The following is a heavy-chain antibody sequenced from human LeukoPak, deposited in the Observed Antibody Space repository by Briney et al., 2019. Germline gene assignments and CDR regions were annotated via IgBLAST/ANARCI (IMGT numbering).Heavy chain of an antibody. CDR1: GFTFSDSY. D-gene: IGHD6-19*01. J-gene: IGHJ4*02. Sequence: PGGSLRLSCAASGFTFSDSYMTWVRQAPGKGVEWVAYISGSGHDINYSDSVKGRFTISRDNAKNSLYLQMNSLRAEDTAVYYCASVVAGTDYWGQGTLVTVSS. CDR2: ISGSGHDI. V-gene: IGHV3-11*06. CDR3: ASVVAGTDY.